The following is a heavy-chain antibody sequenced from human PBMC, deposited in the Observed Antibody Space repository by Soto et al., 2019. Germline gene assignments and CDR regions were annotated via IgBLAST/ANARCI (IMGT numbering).Heavy chain of an antibody. J-gene: IGHJ6*02. CDR1: GGSISSGDYC. Sequence: SETLSLTCTVSGGSISSGDYCWSWIRQPPGKGLEWIGYIYYSGSTYYNPSLKSRVTISVDTSKNQFSLKLSSVTAADTAVYYCARAEDFADYYGMDVWGQGTTVTVSS. CDR2: IYYSGST. CDR3: ARAEDFADYYGMDV. V-gene: IGHV4-30-4*01.